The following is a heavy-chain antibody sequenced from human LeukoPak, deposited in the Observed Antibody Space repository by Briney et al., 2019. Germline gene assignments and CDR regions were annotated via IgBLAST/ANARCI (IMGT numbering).Heavy chain of an antibody. V-gene: IGHV1-46*03. CDR2: INPSGGST. D-gene: IGHD3-22*01. J-gene: IGHJ4*02. CDR1: GYTFTSYY. CDR3: VTPMGATSGYHFDY. Sequence: ASAKVSCKASGYTFTSYYMHWVRQAPGQGLEWMGIINPSGGSTNYAQKFQGRVTMTRDTSTSTVYMELSSLRSEDTAVYYCVTPMGATSGYHFDYWAREPWSPSHQ.